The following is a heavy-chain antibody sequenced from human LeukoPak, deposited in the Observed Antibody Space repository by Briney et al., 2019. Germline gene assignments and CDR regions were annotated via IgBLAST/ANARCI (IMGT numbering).Heavy chain of an antibody. D-gene: IGHD6-13*01. J-gene: IGHJ5*02. CDR2: INHSGST. CDR3: ASPSSTWYRGNWFDP. Sequence: SETLSLTCAVYGGSFSGYYWSWIRQPPGKGLEWIGEINHSGSTYYNPSLKSRVTISMDTSKNQFSLRLTSVTAADTAMYYCASPSSTWYRGNWFDPWGQGTLVTVSS. CDR1: GGSFSGYY. V-gene: IGHV4-34*01.